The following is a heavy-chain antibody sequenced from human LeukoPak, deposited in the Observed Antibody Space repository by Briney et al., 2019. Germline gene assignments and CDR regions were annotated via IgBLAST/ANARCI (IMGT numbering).Heavy chain of an antibody. V-gene: IGHV1-69*01. J-gene: IGHJ4*02. D-gene: IGHD3-22*01. CDR3: ARGNYYDSSGTGHPFDY. CDR2: IIPIFGTA. CDR1: GGTFSSYA. Sequence: ASVKVSCKASGGTFSSYAISWVRQAPGQGLEWMGGIIPIFGTANYAQKFQGRVTITADESMSTAYMELSSLRSEDTAVYYCARGNYYDSSGTGHPFDYWGQGTLVTISS.